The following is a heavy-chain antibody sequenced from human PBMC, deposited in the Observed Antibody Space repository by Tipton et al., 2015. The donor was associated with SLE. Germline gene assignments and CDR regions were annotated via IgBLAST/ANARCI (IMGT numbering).Heavy chain of an antibody. CDR2: FDPEDGEP. CDR3: ATDPPMLQGRYYYYAMDV. J-gene: IGHJ6*02. CDR1: GYTLTELS. Sequence: QSGAEVKKPGASVKVSCKVSGYTLTELSMHWVRQSPGKAPEWMGSFDPEDGEPINAQKFQGRVTMTEDASTDTAYMELSRLRSEDTAVYYCATDPPMLQGRYYYYAMDVWGQGTTVTVSS. V-gene: IGHV1-24*01. D-gene: IGHD3-16*01.